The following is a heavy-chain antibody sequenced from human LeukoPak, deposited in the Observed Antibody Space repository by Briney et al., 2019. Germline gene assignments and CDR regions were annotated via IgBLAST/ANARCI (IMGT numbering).Heavy chain of an antibody. J-gene: IGHJ4*02. CDR3: ARGDYYDSSGYSGASLFDY. V-gene: IGHV1-18*01. D-gene: IGHD3-22*01. CDR2: ISPYSGNT. Sequence: ASVEVSCKASGYTFTSYGISWVRQAPGQGLEWMGWISPYSGNTNYAQRFQGRVTMTTDTSTSTAYMELRSLRSDDTAVYYCARGDYYDSSGYSGASLFDYWGQGTLVTVSS. CDR1: GYTFTSYG.